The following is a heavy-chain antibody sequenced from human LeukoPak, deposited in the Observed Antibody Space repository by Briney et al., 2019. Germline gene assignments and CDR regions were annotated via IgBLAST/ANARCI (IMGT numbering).Heavy chain of an antibody. V-gene: IGHV3-21*01. CDR1: GYTLSRYC. Sequence: PGGSLRLSCAASGYTLSRYCMNWVRPAPGKGLEWVSSISSSSSYIYYADSVKGRFTISRDNAKNSLYLQMNSLRAEDTAVYYCASSREQELVPYYFDYWGQGTLVTVSS. D-gene: IGHD6-13*01. CDR2: ISSSSSYI. J-gene: IGHJ4*02. CDR3: ASSREQELVPYYFDY.